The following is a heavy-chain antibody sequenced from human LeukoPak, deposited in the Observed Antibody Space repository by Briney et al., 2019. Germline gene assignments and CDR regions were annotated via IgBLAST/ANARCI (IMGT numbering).Heavy chain of an antibody. CDR3: AKYSSSWYVTLTFDY. V-gene: IGHV3-23*01. Sequence: GGSLRLSCAAPGFTFSSYAMSWVRQAPGKGLEWVSAISGSGGSTYYADSVKGRFTISRDNSKNTLYLQMNSLRAEDTAVYYCAKYSSSWYVTLTFDYWGQGTLVTVSS. CDR1: GFTFSSYA. CDR2: ISGSGGST. D-gene: IGHD6-13*01. J-gene: IGHJ4*02.